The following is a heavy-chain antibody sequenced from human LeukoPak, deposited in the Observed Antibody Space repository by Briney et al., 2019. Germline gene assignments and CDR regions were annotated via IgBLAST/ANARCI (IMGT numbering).Heavy chain of an antibody. V-gene: IGHV3-66*01. J-gene: IGHJ4*02. CDR3: ARGGPAAGRFDY. CDR1: GFTFTTYW. Sequence: GGSLRLSCAASGFTFTTYWMSWVRQAPGKGLEWVSVIYSGGSTYYADSVKGRFTISRDNSKNTLYLQMNSLRAEDTAVYYCARGGPAAGRFDYWGQGTLVTVSS. CDR2: IYSGGST. D-gene: IGHD6-13*01.